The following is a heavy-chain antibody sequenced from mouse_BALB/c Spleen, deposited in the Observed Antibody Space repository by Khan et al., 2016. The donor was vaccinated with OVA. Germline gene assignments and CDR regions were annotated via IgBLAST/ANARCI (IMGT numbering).Heavy chain of an antibody. CDR3: ARRYYYGHWYFDV. J-gene: IGHJ1*01. V-gene: IGHV3-2*02. D-gene: IGHD1-1*01. CDR2: ISYSGST. Sequence: VPLPQSGPGLVKPSQSLSLTCTVTGYSITSDYAWNWIRQFPGNKLEWMGYISYSGSTGYNPSLKSRLSITRDTSNNQFFLQLNSVTTEDTATYYCARRYYYGHWYFDVWGAGTTVTVSS. CDR1: GYSITSDYA.